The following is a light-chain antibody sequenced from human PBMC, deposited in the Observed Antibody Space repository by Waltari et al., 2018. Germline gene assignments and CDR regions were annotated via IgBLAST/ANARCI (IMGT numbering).Light chain of an antibody. J-gene: IGKJ1*01. V-gene: IGKV1-5*01. Sequence: DIQMTQSPSTLSASIGDRGTITCRASQSLIGRLAWYQQKPGKAPKLLICAASSLEYGVPSRFSGSGYGTEFTLTISSLQPDDSATYYCQQYHTYKMFGQGTKVEI. CDR2: AAS. CDR1: QSLIGR. CDR3: QQYHTYKM.